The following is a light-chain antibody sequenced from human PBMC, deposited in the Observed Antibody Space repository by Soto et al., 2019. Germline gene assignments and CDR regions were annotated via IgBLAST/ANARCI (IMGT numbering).Light chain of an antibody. CDR3: GSYTTRNTMI. J-gene: IGLJ2*01. CDR2: DVS. Sequence: QSALTQPASVSGSPGQSITISCAGTSSDVGAYNYVSWFQHHPGKVPKLIIYDVSDRPSGVSDRFSGSKSGNTASLTISGLQAEDEADYYCGSYTTRNTMIFGGGTKLTVL. CDR1: SSDVGAYNY. V-gene: IGLV2-14*03.